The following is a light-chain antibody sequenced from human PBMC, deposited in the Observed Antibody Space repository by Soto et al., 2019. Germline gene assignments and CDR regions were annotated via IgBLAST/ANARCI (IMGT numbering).Light chain of an antibody. CDR2: EVS. J-gene: IGLJ1*01. Sequence: QSALTQPASVSGSPGQSITISCTGTSSDVGSYNLVSWYQQHPGKAPKLMIFEVSKRPSGVSDRFSGSKSGNTASLTISGLQAEDDADFYCCSYATRSYVFGTGTKLTVL. V-gene: IGLV2-23*02. CDR3: CSYATRSYV. CDR1: SSDVGSYNL.